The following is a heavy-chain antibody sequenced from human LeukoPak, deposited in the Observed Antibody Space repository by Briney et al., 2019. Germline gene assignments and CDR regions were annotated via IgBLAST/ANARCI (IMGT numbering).Heavy chain of an antibody. CDR2: ISNSGST. D-gene: IGHD6-19*01. V-gene: IGHV4-39*07. Sequence: PSETLSLTCNVSGGSITSSTYYWDWIRQPPGKGLEWIGTISNSGSTNYNPSLKSRVTLSVDTSKNQFSLKLSSVTAADTAVYYCARDLDSSGWCTFDYWGQGTLVTVSS. CDR3: ARDLDSSGWCTFDY. J-gene: IGHJ4*02. CDR1: GGSITSSTYY.